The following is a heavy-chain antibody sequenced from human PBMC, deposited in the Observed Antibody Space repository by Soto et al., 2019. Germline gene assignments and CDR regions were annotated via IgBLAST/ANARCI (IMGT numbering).Heavy chain of an antibody. CDR3: ARYPYGAHFLF. J-gene: IGHJ4*02. CDR2: IYHSGST. CDR1: GGSISSGGYY. Sequence: QVQLQESGPGLVKPSQTLSLTCTVSGGSISSGGYYWSWIRQHPGKGVEWIGHIYHSGSTKYNPSLKSRLTISAATSKHPFSLKLSSVTAADTAVYYCARYPYGAHFLFWGQGTLVTVSS. D-gene: IGHD4-17*01. V-gene: IGHV4-31*03.